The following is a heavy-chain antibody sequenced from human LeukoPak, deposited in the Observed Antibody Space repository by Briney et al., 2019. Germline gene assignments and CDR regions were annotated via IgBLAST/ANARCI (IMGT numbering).Heavy chain of an antibody. V-gene: IGHV4-59*01. CDR3: ARDQRDYDSSGYLYYYYGMDV. Sequence: SETLSLTCTVSGGSISSYYWSWIRQPPGKGLEWIGYIYYSGSTNYNPSFKSRVTISVDTSKNQFSLKLSSVTAADTAVYYCARDQRDYDSSGYLYYYYGMDVWGQGTTVTVSS. CDR1: GGSISSYY. J-gene: IGHJ6*02. D-gene: IGHD3-22*01. CDR2: IYYSGST.